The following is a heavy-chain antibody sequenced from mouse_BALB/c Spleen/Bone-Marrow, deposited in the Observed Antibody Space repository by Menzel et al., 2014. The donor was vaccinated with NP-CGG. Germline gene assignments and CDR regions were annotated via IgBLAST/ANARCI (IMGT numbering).Heavy chain of an antibody. CDR2: IYPGEGDT. Sequence: VQLQQSGAELVRPGSSVKISCKASGYALSTYWMSWVKQRPGQGLEWIGQIYPGEGDTNYNGKFKDKATLTADKSSSTAYMQLSSLTSEDSSVYFCARSGYGSNYDYWGQGTTLTVSS. J-gene: IGHJ2*01. CDR1: GYALSTYW. V-gene: IGHV1-80*01. D-gene: IGHD1-1*01. CDR3: ARSGYGSNYDY.